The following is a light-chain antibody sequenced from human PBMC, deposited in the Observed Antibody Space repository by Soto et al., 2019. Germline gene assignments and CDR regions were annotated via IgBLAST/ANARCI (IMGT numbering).Light chain of an antibody. Sequence: QSALTQPPSVSGAPGQRVTISCTGSSSNIGAGYDVHWYQQLPGTAPKLLIYGNSNRPSGVPDRFSGSKSGTSASLAITGLQSEDEADYYCQCYDSSLSGAVFGGGTQLTVL. CDR1: SSNIGAGYD. J-gene: IGLJ7*01. V-gene: IGLV1-40*01. CDR3: QCYDSSLSGAV. CDR2: GNS.